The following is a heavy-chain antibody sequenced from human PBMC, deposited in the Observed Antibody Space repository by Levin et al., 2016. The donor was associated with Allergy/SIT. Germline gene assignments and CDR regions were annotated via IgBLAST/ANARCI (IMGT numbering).Heavy chain of an antibody. D-gene: IGHD2-15*01. V-gene: IGHV3-23*01. CDR2: ISGSAGST. CDR3: AKEGGWQSSGFY. J-gene: IGHJ4*02. CDR1: GFTFSSYA. Sequence: GESLKISCAASGFTFSSYAMSWVRQAPGKGLEWVSAISGSAGSTYYADSVKGRFTISRDNSKNTLYLQMNSLRAEDTAVYYCAKEGGWQSSGFYWGQGTLVTVSS.